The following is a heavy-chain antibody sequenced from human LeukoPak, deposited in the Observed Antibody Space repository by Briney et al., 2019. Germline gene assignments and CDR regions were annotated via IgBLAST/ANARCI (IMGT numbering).Heavy chain of an antibody. CDR2: VRKNTDNT. CDR1: GFTFSSYW. CDR3: ALGSDCSS. V-gene: IGHV3-23*01. D-gene: IGHD2-21*02. Sequence: PGGSLRLSCAASGFTFSSYWMSWVRQAPGKGLEWVSCVRKNTDNTHYGDSVKGRFTISRDDSKNTVYLQMSSLRAEDTAVYYCALGSDCSSWGQGTLVTVSS. J-gene: IGHJ5*02.